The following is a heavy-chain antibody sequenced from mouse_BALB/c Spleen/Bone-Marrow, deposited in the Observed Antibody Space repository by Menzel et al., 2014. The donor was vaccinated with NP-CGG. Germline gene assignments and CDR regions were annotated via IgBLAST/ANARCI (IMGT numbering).Heavy chain of an antibody. CDR1: GFTFTDYY. CDR3: ARDENVGIYWYFDV. CDR2: IRNKANGYTT. J-gene: IGHJ1*01. Sequence: EVKLVESGGGSVQPGGSLRLSCATSGFTFTDYYMSWVRQPPGKALEWLGFIRNKANGYTTEYSASVKGRFTISRDNSQRILYLQMNTLRAEDSATYYCARDENVGIYWYFDVWGAGTPVIVSS. V-gene: IGHV7-3*02.